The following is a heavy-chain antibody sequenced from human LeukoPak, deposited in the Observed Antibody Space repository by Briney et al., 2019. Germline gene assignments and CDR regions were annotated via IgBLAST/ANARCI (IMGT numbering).Heavy chain of an antibody. D-gene: IGHD3-22*01. CDR2: ISGGGDKT. Sequence: GGSLRLSCAASGFTFSNYAMTWVRQAPGKGLECVSAISGGGDKTYYADSVKGRFTISRDNSKNTPFLQMRSLRAEDTAMYYCASNKEVFYDSSGGYWGQGTLVTVSS. J-gene: IGHJ4*02. CDR1: GFTFSNYA. V-gene: IGHV3-23*01. CDR3: ASNKEVFYDSSGGY.